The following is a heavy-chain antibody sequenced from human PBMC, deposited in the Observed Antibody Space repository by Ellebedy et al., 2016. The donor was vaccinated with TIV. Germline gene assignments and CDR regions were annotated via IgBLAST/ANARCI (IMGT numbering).Heavy chain of an antibody. J-gene: IGHJ3*02. CDR2: IYHSGST. V-gene: IGHV4-4*02. Sequence: MPSETLSLTCAVSGGSIISTNWWSWVRPPPGKGLEWIGEIYHSGSTNYNPSIKSRVTISVDKSKNQFSLKLSSVTAADTAVYYCAKRQAYGDYEYAFDIWGQGTMVTVSS. CDR1: GGSIISTNW. D-gene: IGHD4-17*01. CDR3: AKRQAYGDYEYAFDI.